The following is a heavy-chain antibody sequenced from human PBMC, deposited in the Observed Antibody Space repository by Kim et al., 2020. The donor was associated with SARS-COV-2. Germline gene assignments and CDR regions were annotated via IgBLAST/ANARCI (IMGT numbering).Heavy chain of an antibody. CDR1: GGSISSSSYY. D-gene: IGHD2-21*02. CDR3: AMFCGGDWWGCGVYGMDV. V-gene: IGHV4-39*07. Sequence: SETLSLTCTVSGGSISSSSYYWGWIRQPPGKGLEWIGSIYYSGSTYYNPSLKSRVTISVDTSKNQFSLKLSSVTAADTAVYYCAMFCGGDWWGCGVYGMDVWGQGTTVTVSS. J-gene: IGHJ6*02. CDR2: IYYSGST.